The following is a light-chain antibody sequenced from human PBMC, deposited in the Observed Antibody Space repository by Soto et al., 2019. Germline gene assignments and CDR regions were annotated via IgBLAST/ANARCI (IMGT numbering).Light chain of an antibody. V-gene: IGKV1-8*01. CDR3: QQYYSYPIT. Sequence: AIRMTQSPSSFSASTGDRVTITCRASQGNSSYLAWYKQKPGKAPKLLIYAASTLQSGGPSRFSGSDFGTVFIFTFICLLSEDFATYYCQQYYSYPITFGQGTRLEIK. CDR2: AAS. J-gene: IGKJ5*01. CDR1: QGNSSY.